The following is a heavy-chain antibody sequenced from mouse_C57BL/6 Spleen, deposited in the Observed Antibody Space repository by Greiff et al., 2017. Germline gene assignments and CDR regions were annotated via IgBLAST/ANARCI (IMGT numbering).Heavy chain of an antibody. J-gene: IGHJ4*01. CDR3: ARHFYYDYDVDYAMDY. CDR1: GYTFTEYT. Sequence: ESGAELVKPGASVKLSCKASGYTFTEYTIHWVKQRSGQGLEWIGWFYPGSGSIKYNEKFKDKATLTADKSSSTVYMELSRLTSEDSAVYFCARHFYYDYDVDYAMDYWGQGTSVTVSS. CDR2: FYPGSGSI. D-gene: IGHD2-4*01. V-gene: IGHV1-62-2*01.